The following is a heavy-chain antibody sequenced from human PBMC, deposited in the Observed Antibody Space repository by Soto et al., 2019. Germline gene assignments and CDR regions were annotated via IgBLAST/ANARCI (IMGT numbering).Heavy chain of an antibody. Sequence: GGSLRLSCAASGFTFDDYAMHWVRQAPGKGLEWVSGISWNSGSIGYADSVKGRFTISRDNAKNSLYLQMNSLRAEDTALYYCATNPRSSWVDYYYYMDVWGKGTTVTVSS. D-gene: IGHD6-13*01. V-gene: IGHV3-9*01. CDR1: GFTFDDYA. CDR2: ISWNSGSI. J-gene: IGHJ6*03. CDR3: ATNPRSSWVDYYYYMDV.